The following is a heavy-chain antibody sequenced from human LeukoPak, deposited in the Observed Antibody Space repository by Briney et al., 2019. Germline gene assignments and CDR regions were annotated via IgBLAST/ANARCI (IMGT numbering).Heavy chain of an antibody. V-gene: IGHV3-48*02. CDR1: RFTFTDYS. CDR3: ARGLYCSGGSCYFDS. Sequence: PGGSLRLSCAASRFTFTDYSMNWVRQAPGKGLEWVSFVSSLSNTIYYADSVKGRFTISRDNAKNPLYLQMNSLRDEDTAVHYCARGLYCSGGSCYFDSWGQGTLVTVSS. D-gene: IGHD2-15*01. CDR2: VSSLSNTI. J-gene: IGHJ4*02.